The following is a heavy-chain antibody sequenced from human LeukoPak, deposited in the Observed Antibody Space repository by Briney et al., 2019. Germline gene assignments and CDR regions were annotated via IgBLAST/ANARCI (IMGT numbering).Heavy chain of an antibody. J-gene: IGHJ4*02. CDR2: MNPNSGNT. V-gene: IGHV1-8*01. D-gene: IGHD2-2*01. CDR1: GYTFTSYD. CDR3: ARAQRYCGSTSCYAPVAF. Sequence: ASVKVSCKASGYTFTSYDINWVRQATGQGLEWMGWMNPNSGNTDYAQKFQGRVTMTRNTSITTAYMELSSLRSEDTAAYYCARAQRYCGSTSCYAPVAFWGQGTLVTVSS.